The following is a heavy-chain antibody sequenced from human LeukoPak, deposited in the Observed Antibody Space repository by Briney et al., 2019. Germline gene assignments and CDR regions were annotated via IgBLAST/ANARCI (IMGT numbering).Heavy chain of an antibody. V-gene: IGHV3-30*02. CDR2: IRNVGNDK. CDR1: GFTFDCCG. CDR3: ARDRDTTLIHDAFDI. Sequence: GGSLRLSCAASGFTFDCCGMHWVRQAPGKGLEWVAFIRNVGNDKYYADSVKGRFFISRDNSKNTLSLQMNSLRVEDTAVYYCARDRDTTLIHDAFDIWGQGTMVTVSS. D-gene: IGHD1-1*01. J-gene: IGHJ3*02.